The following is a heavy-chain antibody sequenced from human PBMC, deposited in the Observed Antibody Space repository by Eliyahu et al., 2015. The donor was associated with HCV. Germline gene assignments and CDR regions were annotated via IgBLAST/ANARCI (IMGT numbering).Heavy chain of an antibody. V-gene: IGHV4-61*02. Sequence: QVQLQESGPGLVKPSQTLSLTCTASGGSISSGSYYWSWIRQPAGKGLEWIGRIYTSGSPNSNPSLKSRVTISVDTSKNQFSLKLSSVTAADTAVYYCARATYQLRSGFDPWGQGTLVTVSS. CDR1: GGSISSGSYY. CDR2: IYTSGSP. CDR3: ARATYQLRSGFDP. D-gene: IGHD2-2*01. J-gene: IGHJ5*02.